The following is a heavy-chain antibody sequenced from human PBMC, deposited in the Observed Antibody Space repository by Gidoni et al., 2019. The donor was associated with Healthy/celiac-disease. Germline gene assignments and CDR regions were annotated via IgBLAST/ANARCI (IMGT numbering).Heavy chain of an antibody. V-gene: IGHV3-9*01. CDR1: GFPFDDYA. CDR2: ISWNRGSI. J-gene: IGHJ5*02. Sequence: EVQLVESGGGLVQPGRSLRLSCAASGFPFDDYAMHWARQAPGKGLEWVSGISWNRGSIGYADSVKGRFTISRDNAKNSLYLQMNSLRAEDTALYYCAKGSQQQLVRWFDPWGLGTLVTVSS. CDR3: AKGSQQQLVRWFDP. D-gene: IGHD6-13*01.